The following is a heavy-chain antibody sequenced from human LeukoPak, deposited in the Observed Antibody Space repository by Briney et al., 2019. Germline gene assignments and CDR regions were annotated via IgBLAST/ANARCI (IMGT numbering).Heavy chain of an antibody. CDR2: VDPEDGET. V-gene: IGHV1-69-2*01. CDR3: ATGTFYDSSGLHY. Sequence: ASVKVSCKVSGYTFTDYYMHWVQQAPGKGLEWMGLVDPEDGETIYAEKFRGRVTITADTSTDTAYMELSSLRSEDTAVYYCATGTFYDSSGLHYWGQGTLVTVSS. D-gene: IGHD3-22*01. J-gene: IGHJ4*02. CDR1: GYTFTDYY.